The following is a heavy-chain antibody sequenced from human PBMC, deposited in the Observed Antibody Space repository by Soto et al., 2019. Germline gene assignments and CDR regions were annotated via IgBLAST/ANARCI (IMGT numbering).Heavy chain of an antibody. J-gene: IGHJ6*02. D-gene: IGHD3-10*01. V-gene: IGHV3-33*01. Sequence: QVQLVESGGGVVQPGRSLRLSCAASGFTFSSYGMHWVRQAPGKGLEWVAVIWYDGSNKYYADSVKGRFTISRDNSKNTLYLQMNSLRAEDTAVYYCARAGEGRGYYCYYGMDVWGHGTTVTVSS. CDR3: ARAGEGRGYYCYYGMDV. CDR1: GFTFSSYG. CDR2: IWYDGSNK.